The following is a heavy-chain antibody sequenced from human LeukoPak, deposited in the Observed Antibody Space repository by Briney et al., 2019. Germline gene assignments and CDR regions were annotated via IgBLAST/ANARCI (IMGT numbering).Heavy chain of an antibody. D-gene: IGHD1-26*01. J-gene: IGHJ4*02. Sequence: PGGSLRLSCAASGFTFSSYGMHWVRQAPGKGLEWVAVIWYDGSNKYYADSVKGRFTISRDNSKNTLYLQMNSLRAKDTAVYYCAKGRELLDYWGQGTLVTVSS. V-gene: IGHV3-33*06. CDR3: AKGRELLDY. CDR1: GFTFSSYG. CDR2: IWYDGSNK.